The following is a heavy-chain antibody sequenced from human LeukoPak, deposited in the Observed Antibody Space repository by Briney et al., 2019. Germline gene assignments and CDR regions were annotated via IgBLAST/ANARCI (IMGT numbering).Heavy chain of an antibody. Sequence: SETLSLTCSVYGGPLSSYYWHWFRQPPGKGPEWIGEINYSGSTKYKPSLKSRVTISVDTSKNQFSLKLSSVTAADTAVYYCAQWGNNMDVWGKGTTVIVS. V-gene: IGHV4-34*01. D-gene: IGHD3-16*01. J-gene: IGHJ6*03. CDR2: INYSGST. CDR3: AQWGNNMDV. CDR1: GGPLSSYY.